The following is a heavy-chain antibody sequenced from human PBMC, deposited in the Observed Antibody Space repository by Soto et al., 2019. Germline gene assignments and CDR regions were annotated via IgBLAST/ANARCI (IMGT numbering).Heavy chain of an antibody. Sequence: EVQLVESGGGLVQRGGSLRLSCAASGFPFISYSMNWVRQAPGKGLEWVSYISESSNTIYYADSVKGRFTISRDNAQNSLFLQMNTRKDEDTAVYYCARRDSSSWSLTYWGQGTLVTVSS. CDR2: ISESSNTI. J-gene: IGHJ4*02. CDR3: ARRDSSSWSLTY. CDR1: GFPFISYS. V-gene: IGHV3-48*02. D-gene: IGHD6-13*01.